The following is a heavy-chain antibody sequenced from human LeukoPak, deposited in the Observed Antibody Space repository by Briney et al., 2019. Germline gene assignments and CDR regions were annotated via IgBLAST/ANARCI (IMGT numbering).Heavy chain of an antibody. CDR2: ISGSGGVT. CDR3: AKLGGNYYYMDV. V-gene: IGHV3-23*01. J-gene: IGHJ6*03. Sequence: GGSLRLSCAASGFTFSIYDMGWVRQARGKGLEWVSFISGSGGVTDYAVSVKGRFTISRDNSKNTMFLQINSLRAEDTAIYYCAKLGGNYYYMDVWGKGTTVTVSS. CDR1: GFTFSIYD.